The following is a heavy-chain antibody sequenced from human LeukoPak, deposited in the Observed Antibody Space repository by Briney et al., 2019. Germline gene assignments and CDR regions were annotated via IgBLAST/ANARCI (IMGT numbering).Heavy chain of an antibody. CDR1: RYTFADYD. Sequence: GASMKVSCKTSRYTFADYDIHWVRQAPGEGLEWVGRMNVISGGTTYAQRFQGRVTMTRDTSITTAYMELSRLRSDDTALYYCARDISGSYDYWGPGTRVTVSS. CDR3: ARDISGSYDY. CDR2: MNVISGGT. D-gene: IGHD1-26*01. V-gene: IGHV1-2*02. J-gene: IGHJ4*02.